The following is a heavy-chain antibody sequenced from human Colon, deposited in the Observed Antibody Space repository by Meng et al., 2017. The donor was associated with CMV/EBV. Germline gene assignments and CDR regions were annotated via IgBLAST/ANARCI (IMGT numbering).Heavy chain of an antibody. CDR2: IQYDGSGR. CDR3: ARDLSNYDGNWFDP. D-gene: IGHD4-11*01. Sequence: GESLKISCATSGFTFSNYWMTWVRQAPGKGLEWVANIQYDGSGRYYVDSVKGRFTISRDNAKNSLYLQMNSLRAEDTAVYYCARDLSNYDGNWFDPWGQGTLVTVSS. V-gene: IGHV3-7*01. CDR1: GFTFSNYW. J-gene: IGHJ5*02.